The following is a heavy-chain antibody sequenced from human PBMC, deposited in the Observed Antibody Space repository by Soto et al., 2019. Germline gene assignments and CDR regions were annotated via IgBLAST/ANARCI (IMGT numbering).Heavy chain of an antibody. CDR2: IIPIFGTT. V-gene: IGHV1-69*01. Sequence: QVQLVQSGAEVKKPGSSVKVSCKASGGTFSSYAISWVRQVPGQGLQWMGGIIPIFGTTDYAQKFQGRVTITADESTSTVYMELSSLRSEDTAVYYGARVTDSNFQYWGQGALVTVSS. J-gene: IGHJ1*01. D-gene: IGHD1-20*01. CDR1: GGTFSSYA. CDR3: ARVTDSNFQY.